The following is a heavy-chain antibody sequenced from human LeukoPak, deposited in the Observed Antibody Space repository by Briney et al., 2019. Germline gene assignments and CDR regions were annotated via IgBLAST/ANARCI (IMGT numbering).Heavy chain of an antibody. CDR1: GGSISSYY. CDR3: ARHGYYYFDY. D-gene: IGHD5-24*01. CDR2: IHTSGST. V-gene: IGHV4-4*07. Sequence: SETLSLTCTVSGGSISSYYWSWIRQPAGKGPEWIGRIHTSGSTNYNPSLKSRVTMSVDTSKNQFSLKLSSVTAADTAVYYCARHGYYYFDYWGQGTLVTVSS. J-gene: IGHJ4*02.